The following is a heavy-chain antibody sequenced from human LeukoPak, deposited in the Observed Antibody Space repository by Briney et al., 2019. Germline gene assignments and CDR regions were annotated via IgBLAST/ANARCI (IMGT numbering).Heavy chain of an antibody. V-gene: IGHV3-30*18. CDR2: ISYDGSNK. Sequence: PGRSLRLSCAASGFTFSTYGMHWVRQAPGKGLEWVAVISYDGSNKYCADSVKGRFTISRDNSKNTLYLQMSSLRAEDTAVYYCAKGSGRRYFDWLNDYWGQGTLVAVSS. CDR1: GFTFSTYG. D-gene: IGHD3-9*01. J-gene: IGHJ4*02. CDR3: AKGSGRRYFDWLNDY.